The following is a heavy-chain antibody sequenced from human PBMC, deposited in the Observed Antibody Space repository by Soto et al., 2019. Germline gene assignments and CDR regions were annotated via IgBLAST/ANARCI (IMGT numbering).Heavy chain of an antibody. J-gene: IGHJ4*02. CDR3: SRRSSGWYFDY. Sequence: PGGSLRLSCAASGFTFSSYAVSWVRQAPGKGLEWVSVISGSGDSTYYADSVKGRFTISRDNSKNTLYLQMNSLRAEDTAVYYCSRRSSGWYFDYSGQGTLVTVSS. CDR2: ISGSGDST. V-gene: IGHV3-23*01. CDR1: GFTFSSYA. D-gene: IGHD6-19*01.